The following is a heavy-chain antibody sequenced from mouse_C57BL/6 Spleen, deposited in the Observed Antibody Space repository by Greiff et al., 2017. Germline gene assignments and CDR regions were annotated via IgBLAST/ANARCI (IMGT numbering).Heavy chain of an antibody. Sequence: EVKLVESGAELVKPGAPVKLSCTVSGINTQDYYMHWVKQRTEQGLEWIGRFDPEDGETKSVTKFQGKATIPADTSSNTAYLQLGSLTSEDTAVYYCARDAMDYWGQGTSVTVSS. CDR2: FDPEDGET. CDR3: ARDAMDY. J-gene: IGHJ4*01. CDR1: GINTQDYY. V-gene: IGHV14-2*01.